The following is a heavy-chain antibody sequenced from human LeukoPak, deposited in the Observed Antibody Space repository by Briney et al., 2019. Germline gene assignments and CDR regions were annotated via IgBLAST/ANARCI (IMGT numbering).Heavy chain of an antibody. CDR3: ARGTTSEIFGVVLSYYYYGMDV. J-gene: IGHJ6*02. D-gene: IGHD3-3*01. CDR1: GGTFSSYA. Sequence: SVKVSCKASGGTFSSYAISWVRQAPGQGLEWMGRIIPIFGIANYAQKFQGRVTITADKSTSTAYTELSSLRSEDTAVYYCARGTTSEIFGVVLSYYYYGMDVWGQGTTVTGSS. CDR2: IIPIFGIA. V-gene: IGHV1-69*04.